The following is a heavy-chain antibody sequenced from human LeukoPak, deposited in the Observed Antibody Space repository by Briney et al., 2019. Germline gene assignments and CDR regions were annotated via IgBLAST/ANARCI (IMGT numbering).Heavy chain of an antibody. CDR2: INTNTGDP. CDR1: GYTFTSYA. D-gene: IGHD1-26*01. V-gene: IGHV7-4-1*02. CDR3: ARCPREGYYYYYYMDV. J-gene: IGHJ6*03. Sequence: WASVKVSCKASGYTFTSYAMNWVRQAPGQGLEWMGWINTNTGDPTYAQGFTGRFVFSLDTSVSTAYLQISSLKAEDTAVYYCARCPREGYYYYYYMDVWGKGTTVTVSS.